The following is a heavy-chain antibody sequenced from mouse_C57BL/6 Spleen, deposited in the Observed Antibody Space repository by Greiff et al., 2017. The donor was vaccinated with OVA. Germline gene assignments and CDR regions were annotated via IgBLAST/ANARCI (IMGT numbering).Heavy chain of an antibody. CDR3: ARSEYGSTHLYFDG. CDR1: GYTFTSYW. Sequence: QVQLQQPGAELVMPGASVKLSCKASGYTFTSYWMHWVKQRPGQGLEWIGEIDPSDSYTNYNQKFKGKSTLTVDKSSSTAYMQLSSLTSEDSAVYCCARSEYGSTHLYFDGWGTGTTVTVAS. J-gene: IGHJ1*03. CDR2: IDPSDSYT. V-gene: IGHV1-69*01. D-gene: IGHD1-1*01.